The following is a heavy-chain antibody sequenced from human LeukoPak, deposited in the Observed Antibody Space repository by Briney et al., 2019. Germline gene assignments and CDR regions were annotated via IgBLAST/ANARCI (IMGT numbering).Heavy chain of an antibody. J-gene: IGHJ4*02. CDR1: GFTFNTYS. CDR3: ARDAGITGTTDLDY. CDR2: ISSTSSYI. V-gene: IGHV3-21*01. D-gene: IGHD1-7*01. Sequence: GGSLRLSCAASGFTFNTYSMDWVRQAPGKGLEWVSSISSTSSYIYYADSVKGRFTISRDNVKNSLYLQMYSLTAEDTAVYYCARDAGITGTTDLDYWGQGTLVTVSS.